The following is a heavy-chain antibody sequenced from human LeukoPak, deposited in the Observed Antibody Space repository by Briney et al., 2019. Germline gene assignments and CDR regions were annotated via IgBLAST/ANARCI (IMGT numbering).Heavy chain of an antibody. D-gene: IGHD6-13*01. CDR2: ISSSSSYI. V-gene: IGHV3-21*01. Sequence: GGSLRLSCAASGFTFSSDSMNWVRQAPGQGLEWVSSISSSSSYIYYADSVKGRFTISRDNAKNSLYLQMNSLRAEDTAVYYCARVSSSSSTYMDVWGKGTTVTVSS. CDR1: GFTFSSDS. CDR3: ARVSSSSSTYMDV. J-gene: IGHJ6*03.